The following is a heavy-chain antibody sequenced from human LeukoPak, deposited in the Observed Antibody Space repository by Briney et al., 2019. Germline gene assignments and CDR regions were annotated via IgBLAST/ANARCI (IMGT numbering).Heavy chain of an antibody. CDR3: ATAGDWNDLPY. J-gene: IGHJ4*02. CDR2: VHHSGTT. V-gene: IGHV4-59*13. D-gene: IGHD1-1*01. CDR1: GDSIRIGY. Sequence: PSETLSLTCSVSGDSIRIGYWSWMRQPPGEGREWIGYVHHSGTTNYNPSLKRRVTIPLDTSKNQFPLRLTSVTGAGTGPHHCATAGDWNDLPYWGQGTLVTVSS.